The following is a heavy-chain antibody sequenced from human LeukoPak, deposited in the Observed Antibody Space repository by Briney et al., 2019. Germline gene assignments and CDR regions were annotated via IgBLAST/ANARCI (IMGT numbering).Heavy chain of an antibody. CDR1: GYTFTDYY. CDR2: IKPDSGGT. V-gene: IGHV1-2*06. D-gene: IGHD6-6*01. J-gene: IGHJ6*03. Sequence: ASVKVSCKASGYTFTDYYLHWVRQAPGQGLEWVGRIKPDSGGTNCAQKFKGRVTMTMDMSITTAYMELSRLTSDDTAIYFCARDFRSSSGHYYYMDVWANGTAVSVSS. CDR3: ARDFRSSSGHYYYMDV.